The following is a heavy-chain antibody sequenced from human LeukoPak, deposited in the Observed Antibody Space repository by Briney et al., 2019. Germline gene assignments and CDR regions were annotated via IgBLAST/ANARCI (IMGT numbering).Heavy chain of an antibody. CDR2: ISWNSGSI. D-gene: IGHD1-26*01. J-gene: IGHJ2*01. V-gene: IGHV3-9*01. CDR3: AKDRTVGASYWYFDL. Sequence: GGSLRLSCAGSGFIFNNYATHWVRQPPGKGLEWVTGISWNSGSIDYADSVKGRFTISRDNAKNSLYLQMNSLRVEDTAFYYCAKDRTVGASYWYFDLWGRGTLVTVSS. CDR1: GFIFNNYA.